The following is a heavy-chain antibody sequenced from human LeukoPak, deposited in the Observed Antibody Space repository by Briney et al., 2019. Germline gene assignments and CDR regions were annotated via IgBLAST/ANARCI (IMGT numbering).Heavy chain of an antibody. CDR2: INPNSGGT. V-gene: IGHV1-2*06. CDR3: AREGIAARYFDY. J-gene: IGHJ4*02. CDR1: GYTFTGYY. Sequence: ASVKVSCKASGYTFTGYYMHWVRQAPGQGLEWMGRINPNSGGTNYAQKFQGRVTMTRDTSISTAYMELSRLRSDDTAGYYCAREGIAARYFDYWGQGTLVTVSS. D-gene: IGHD6-6*01.